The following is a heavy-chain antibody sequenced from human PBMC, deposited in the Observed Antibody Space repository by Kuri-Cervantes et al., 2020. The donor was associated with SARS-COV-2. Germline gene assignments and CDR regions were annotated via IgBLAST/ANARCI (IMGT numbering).Heavy chain of an antibody. CDR2: ISSSSYI. J-gene: IGHJ6*02. CDR3: ARDIVVVPAAIHYYYGMDV. CDR1: GFIFSSYS. V-gene: IGHV3-21*01. D-gene: IGHD2-2*02. Sequence: CAASGFIFSSYSMNWVRQAPGKGLEWVSSISSSSYIYYADSVKGRFTISRDNAKNSLYLQMNSLRAEDTAVYYCARDIVVVPAAIHYYYGMDVWGQGTTVTVSS.